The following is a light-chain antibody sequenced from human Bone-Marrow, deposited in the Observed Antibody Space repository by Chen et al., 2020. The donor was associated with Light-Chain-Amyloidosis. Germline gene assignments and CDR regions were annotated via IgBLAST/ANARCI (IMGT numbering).Light chain of an antibody. CDR2: RDT. CDR3: QSADSSGTYEVI. J-gene: IGLJ2*01. CDR1: DLPTKY. Sequence: SYELTQPPSVSVSPGQTARITCSGDDLPTKYAYWYQQKPGQAPVLVIHRDTERPSGISDRFSGSRSGITATLTIIVVQAEDEADYHCQSADSSGTYEVIFGVGTELTVL. V-gene: IGLV3-25*03.